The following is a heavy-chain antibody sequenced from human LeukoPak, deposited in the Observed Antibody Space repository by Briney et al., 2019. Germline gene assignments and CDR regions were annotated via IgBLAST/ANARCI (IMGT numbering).Heavy chain of an antibody. D-gene: IGHD3-10*01. CDR2: ISGSRSYI. Sequence: TGGSLRLSCAASGFTFSSYAMSWVRQAPGKGLEWVSSISGSRSYIYYADSVKGRFAISRDNAKNSLYLQMNSLRAEDTAVYYCARDETQSPKLEGSGMDVWGQGTTVTVSS. V-gene: IGHV3-21*01. CDR1: GFTFSSYA. J-gene: IGHJ6*02. CDR3: ARDETQSPKLEGSGMDV.